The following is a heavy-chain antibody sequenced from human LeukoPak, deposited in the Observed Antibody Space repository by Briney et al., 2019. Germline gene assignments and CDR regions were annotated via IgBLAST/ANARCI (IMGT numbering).Heavy chain of an antibody. CDR1: GFTFSSYG. CDR3: ARLVVPAAPFDY. CDR2: ISGSGGST. Sequence: GGSLRLSCAASGFTFSSYGMHWVRQAPGKGLEWVSAISGSGGSTYYADSVTGRFTISRDNSKNTLYLQMNSLRAEDTAVYYCARLVVPAAPFDYWGQGTLVTVSS. D-gene: IGHD2-2*01. J-gene: IGHJ4*02. V-gene: IGHV3-23*01.